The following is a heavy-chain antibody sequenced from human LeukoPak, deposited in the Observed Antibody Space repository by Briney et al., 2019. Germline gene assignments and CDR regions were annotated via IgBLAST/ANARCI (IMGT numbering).Heavy chain of an antibody. V-gene: IGHV3-30*01. D-gene: IGHD6-13*01. CDR2: ISYDGSNK. CDR3: ARAYSSSWYYYYMDV. J-gene: IGHJ6*03. Sequence: PGRSLRLSCAASGFTFSSYAMHWVRQPPGKGLEWVAVISYDGSNKYYADSVKGRFTISRDNSKNTLYLQMNSLRAEDTAVYYCARAYSSSWYYYYMDVWGKGTTVTVSS. CDR1: GFTFSSYA.